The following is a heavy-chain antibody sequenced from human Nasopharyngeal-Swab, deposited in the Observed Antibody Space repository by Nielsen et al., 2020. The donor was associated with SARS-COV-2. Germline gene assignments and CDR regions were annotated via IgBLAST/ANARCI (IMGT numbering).Heavy chain of an antibody. Sequence: GGSLRLSCAASGFSFSTFWMHWVRQVPGEGLGWVSRINTDGRRTNYAESVKGRFTISRDNVKNMLYLQMNNLRPEDTAVYYCARDLGGFGGYWGQGTLATVSS. CDR2: INTDGRRT. CDR1: GFSFSTFW. V-gene: IGHV3-74*01. D-gene: IGHD4-23*01. CDR3: ARDLGGFGGY. J-gene: IGHJ4*02.